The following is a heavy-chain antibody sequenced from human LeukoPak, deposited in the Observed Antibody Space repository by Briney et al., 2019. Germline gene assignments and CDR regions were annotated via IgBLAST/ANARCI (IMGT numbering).Heavy chain of an antibody. CDR2: INWNSGSI. D-gene: IGHD3-22*01. Sequence: PGGSLRLSCAGSGFNFGDYAIHWVRQAPGKGLEWVSGINWNSGSIGYADFVEGRFTISRDNAKNSLYLQMNSLRAEDMALYYCVKGNSYGSSGYYTPFFDYWGQGTLVTVSS. J-gene: IGHJ4*02. V-gene: IGHV3-9*03. CDR1: GFNFGDYA. CDR3: VKGNSYGSSGYYTPFFDY.